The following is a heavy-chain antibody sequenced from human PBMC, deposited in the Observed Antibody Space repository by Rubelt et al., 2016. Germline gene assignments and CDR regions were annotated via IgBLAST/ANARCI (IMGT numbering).Heavy chain of an antibody. Sequence: QVQLVQSGAEVKKPGSSVKVSCKASGGTFSSYAISWVRQAPGQGLEWMGGLIPIFGTANYAQTFQGRVTITADKSTSTAYMELSSLRSEDTAVYYCASPPYDILTGYDYYYGMDVWGQGTTVTVSS. V-gene: IGHV1-69*06. CDR3: ASPPYDILTGYDYYYGMDV. CDR1: GGTFSSYA. J-gene: IGHJ6*02. CDR2: LIPIFGTA. D-gene: IGHD3-9*01.